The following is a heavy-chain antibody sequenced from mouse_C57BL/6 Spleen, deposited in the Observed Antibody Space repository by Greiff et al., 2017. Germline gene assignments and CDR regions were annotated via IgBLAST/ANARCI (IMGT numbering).Heavy chain of an antibody. CDR3: ANYYGSSFLAY. CDR1: GYTFTRYW. J-gene: IGHJ3*01. V-gene: IGHV1-55*01. CDR2: IYPGSGST. Sequence: VQLPQPGAELLKPGASVTMSCKASGYTFTRYWITWVKQRPGQGLEWIGDIYPGSGSTNYNEKFKSKATLTVDTSSSTAYMQLSSLTSEDSAVYYCANYYGSSFLAYWGQGTLVTVSA. D-gene: IGHD1-1*01.